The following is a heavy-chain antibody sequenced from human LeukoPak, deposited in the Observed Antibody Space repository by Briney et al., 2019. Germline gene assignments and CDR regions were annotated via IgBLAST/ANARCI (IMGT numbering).Heavy chain of an antibody. CDR3: AKDKAGYYYDSSGYYFDY. D-gene: IGHD3-22*01. V-gene: IGHV3-23*01. J-gene: IGHJ4*02. CDR2: ISGSGGST. Sequence: GGSLRLSCAASGFTFSDYAMSWVRQAPGEGLEWVSAISGSGGSTYYADSVKGRFTISRDNSKNTLYLQMNSLRAEDTAVYYCAKDKAGYYYDSSGYYFDYWGQGTLVTVSS. CDR1: GFTFSDYA.